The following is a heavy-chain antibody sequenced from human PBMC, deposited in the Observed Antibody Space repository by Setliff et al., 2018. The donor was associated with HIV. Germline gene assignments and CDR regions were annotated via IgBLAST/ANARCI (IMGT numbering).Heavy chain of an antibody. D-gene: IGHD3-3*01. CDR3: ARAKTIGVSAVFFDP. CDR1: DGSITTDNYF. J-gene: IGHJ5*02. CDR2: IYVGGSV. Sequence: SETLSLTCTVSDGSITTDNYFWGWLRQPAGKGPELIGHIYVGGSVIYNPSLASRVTISMVPSKNQFSLDLSSVTAADTAKYYCARAKTIGVSAVFFDPWGQGRPVTVSS. V-gene: IGHV4-61*09.